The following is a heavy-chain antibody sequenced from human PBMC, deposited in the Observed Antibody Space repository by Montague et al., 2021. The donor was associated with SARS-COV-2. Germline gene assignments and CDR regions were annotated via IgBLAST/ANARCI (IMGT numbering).Heavy chain of an antibody. CDR3: TRGFRGGPFDC. D-gene: IGHD3-10*01. CDR1: GFIFDDYG. CDR2: ITRNGETT. J-gene: IGHJ4*02. V-gene: IGHV3-20*04. Sequence: SLRLSCAASGFIFDDYGMSLFRQVPGRGLEWVSGITRNGETTGYADSVKGRVTISRDNAKNSLSLQMNSLRVEDTALYYCTRGFRGGPFDCWGQGTPVTVSS.